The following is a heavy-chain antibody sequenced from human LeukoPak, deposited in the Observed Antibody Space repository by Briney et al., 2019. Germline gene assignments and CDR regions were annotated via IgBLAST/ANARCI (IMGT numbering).Heavy chain of an antibody. CDR3: ARAGITMASSDAFDI. V-gene: IGHV4-59*12. CDR2: IYYSGST. D-gene: IGHD3-10*01. Sequence: PSETLSLTCTVSGGSISSYYWSWIRQPPGKGLEWIGYIYYSGSTNYNPSLKSRVTISVDKSKNQFSLKLSSVTAADTAVYYCARAGITMASSDAFDIWGQGTMVTVSS. CDR1: GGSISSYY. J-gene: IGHJ3*02.